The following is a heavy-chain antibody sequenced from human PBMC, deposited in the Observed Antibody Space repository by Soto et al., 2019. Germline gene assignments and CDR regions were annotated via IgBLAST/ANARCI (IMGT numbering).Heavy chain of an antibody. CDR3: ARVSTVTTCFDY. D-gene: IGHD4-17*01. CDR1: RYPFTSYF. Sequence: QVQLVQSGAEVKKPGASVKVSCKASRYPFTSYFMHWVRQAPGQRLEWMGVINPSGGSTSYAQKFQGRVTMTRDTATSTVYMELSSLRSEDAAVYYCARVSTVTTCFDYWGQGTLLTVSS. CDR2: INPSGGST. V-gene: IGHV1-46*03. J-gene: IGHJ4*02.